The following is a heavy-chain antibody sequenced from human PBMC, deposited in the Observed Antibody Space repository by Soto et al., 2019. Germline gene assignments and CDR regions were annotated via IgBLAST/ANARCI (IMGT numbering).Heavy chain of an antibody. CDR1: GFTFDDYA. V-gene: IGHV3-9*01. J-gene: IGHJ6*02. CDR3: AASRAYDSSDYSGFHYGMDV. CDR2: LSWNGVTI. D-gene: IGHD3-22*01. Sequence: EVQLVESGGDLVQPGRSLRLSCAASGFTFDDYAMHWVRQVPGKGLQWVSGLSWNGVTIGYAASVKGRFTISRDNAKKSLDLQRNGLRPDDTALYSCAASRAYDSSDYSGFHYGMDVWGLGTTVAVSS.